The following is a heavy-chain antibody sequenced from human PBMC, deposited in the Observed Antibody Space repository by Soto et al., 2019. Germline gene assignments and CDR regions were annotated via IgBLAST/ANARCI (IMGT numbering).Heavy chain of an antibody. V-gene: IGHV3-7*01. Sequence: GGSLRLSCAASGFTFSSYWMSWVRQAPGKGLEWVANIKQDGSEKYYVDSVKGRFTISRDNAKNSLYLQMNSLRAEDTAVYYCAREVRGYSSSSYYYYMDVWGKGTTVTVSS. CDR1: GFTFSSYW. J-gene: IGHJ6*03. D-gene: IGHD6-6*01. CDR2: IKQDGSEK. CDR3: AREVRGYSSSSYYYYMDV.